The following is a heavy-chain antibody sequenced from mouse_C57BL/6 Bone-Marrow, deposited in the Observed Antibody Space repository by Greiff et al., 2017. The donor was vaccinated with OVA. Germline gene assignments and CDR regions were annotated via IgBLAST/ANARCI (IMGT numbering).Heavy chain of an antibody. Sequence: EVQLQQSGAELVRPGASVKLSCTASGFNIKDDYMHWVKQRPEQGLEWIGWIDPENGDTEYASKFQGKATITADTSSNTAYLQLSSLTSEDTAVYYCTSFYGNYVWFAYWGQGTLVTVSA. CDR3: TSFYGNYVWFAY. CDR1: GFNIKDDY. V-gene: IGHV14-4*01. CDR2: IDPENGDT. J-gene: IGHJ3*01. D-gene: IGHD2-1*01.